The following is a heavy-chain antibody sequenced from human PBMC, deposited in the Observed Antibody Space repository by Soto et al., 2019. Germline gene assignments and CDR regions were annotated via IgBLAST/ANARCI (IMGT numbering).Heavy chain of an antibody. CDR2: IYSGGST. Sequence: WGSLLISCASSVFTVSINYMSWVRQAPGKGLDWVSVIYSGGSTYYADSVKGRFTISRDNSKNTLYLQMNSLRAEDTAVYYCARDTQGYSYGRGYYYYGMDVWGQGTTVTVSS. CDR3: ARDTQGYSYGRGYYYYGMDV. J-gene: IGHJ6*01. V-gene: IGHV3-53*01. D-gene: IGHD5-18*01. CDR1: VFTVSINY.